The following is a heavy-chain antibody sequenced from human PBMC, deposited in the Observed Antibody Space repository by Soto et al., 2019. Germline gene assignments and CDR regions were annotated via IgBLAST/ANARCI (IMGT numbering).Heavy chain of an antibody. CDR3: AXDRYGDYYFDY. V-gene: IGHV4-59*01. CDR2: IYYSGST. J-gene: IGHJ4*02. CDR1: GGSISSYY. Sequence: PSETLSLTCTVSGGSISSYYWSWIRQPPGKGLEWIGYIYYSGSTNYNPSLKSRVTISVDTSKNQFSLKLSSVTAADTAVYYCAXDRYGDYYFDYWGQGTLVTVSS. D-gene: IGHD4-17*01.